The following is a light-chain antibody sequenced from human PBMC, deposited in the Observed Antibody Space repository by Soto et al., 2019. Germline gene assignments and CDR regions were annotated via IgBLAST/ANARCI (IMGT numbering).Light chain of an antibody. CDR3: QQYNNWPPIT. CDR2: DTS. J-gene: IGKJ5*01. V-gene: IGKV3-15*01. CDR1: QSVSSTY. Sequence: EIVLTQSPDTLSLSQGERATLSCRASQSVSSTYLAWYQQKPGQAPRLLIYDTSTRATGIPARFSGSGSGTEFTLTISSLQSEDFAVYYCQQYNNWPPITFCQGTLLEVK.